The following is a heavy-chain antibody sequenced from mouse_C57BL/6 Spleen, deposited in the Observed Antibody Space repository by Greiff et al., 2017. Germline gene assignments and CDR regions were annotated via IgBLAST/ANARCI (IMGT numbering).Heavy chain of an antibody. V-gene: IGHV1-50*01. D-gene: IGHD3-3*01. CDR2: IDPSDSYT. Sequence: QVQLQQPGAELVKPGASVKLSCKASGYTFTSYWMQWVKQRPGQGLEWIGEIDPSDSYTNYNPKFKGKATLTVDTSSSTAYMQLISLTSEDAAVYYCARSRDDGYFDVWGTGTTVTVSS. CDR3: ARSRDDGYFDV. J-gene: IGHJ1*03. CDR1: GYTFTSYW.